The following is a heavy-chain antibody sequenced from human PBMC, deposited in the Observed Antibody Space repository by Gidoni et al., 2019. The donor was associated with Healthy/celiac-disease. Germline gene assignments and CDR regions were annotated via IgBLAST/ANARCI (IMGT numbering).Heavy chain of an antibody. CDR2: ISSSSSYI. D-gene: IGHD6-19*01. CDR1: GFTFSSYR. J-gene: IGHJ3*02. V-gene: IGHV3-21*01. Sequence: EVQLVESGGGLVNPGGSLILSCAASGFTFSSYRMNWVRQAPGKGLEWVSSISSSSSYIYYADSVKGRFTISRDNAKNSLYLQMNSLRAEDTAVYYCARAIAVAAFDIWGQGTMVTVSS. CDR3: ARAIAVAAFDI.